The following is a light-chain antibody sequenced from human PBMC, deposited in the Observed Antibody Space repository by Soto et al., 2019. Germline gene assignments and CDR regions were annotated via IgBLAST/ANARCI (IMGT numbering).Light chain of an antibody. CDR2: STN. CDR1: SGSVSINHF. Sequence: QAVVTQEPSFSVSPGRTVTVTCGLSSGSVSINHFPNWFQQTPGQAPRTLIYSTNTRSSGVPDRFSGSILGNKAALTITGAQADDEADYYCVLYMGSGTWVFGGGTKLTVL. V-gene: IGLV8-61*01. J-gene: IGLJ3*02. CDR3: VLYMGSGTWV.